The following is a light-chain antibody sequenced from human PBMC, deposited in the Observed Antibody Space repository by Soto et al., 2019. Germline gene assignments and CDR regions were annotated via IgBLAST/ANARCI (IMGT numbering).Light chain of an antibody. Sequence: SGLTQPASVSGSPGQSITISCTGTRTDVGGYNFVSWYQQHPGKAPKLIIYEVSNRPSGVSNRFSGSKSDNTASLTISGLQAEDEADYYCCSYVSSKTYVFGTGTKVTVL. CDR2: EVS. J-gene: IGLJ1*01. CDR3: CSYVSSKTYV. V-gene: IGLV2-14*01. CDR1: RTDVGGYNF.